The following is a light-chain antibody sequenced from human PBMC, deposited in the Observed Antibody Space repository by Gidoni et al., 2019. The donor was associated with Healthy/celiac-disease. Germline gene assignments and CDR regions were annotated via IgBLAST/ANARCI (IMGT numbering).Light chain of an antibody. CDR2: DAS. CDR3: QQRST. CDR1: QSVSSY. V-gene: IGKV3-11*01. J-gene: IGKJ5*01. Sequence: EIVLTQSPATLSLSPGERATLSCRASQSVSSYLAWYQQKPVQAPRLLIYDASNRATGIPARFSGSGSGTDFTLTISSLEPEDFAVYYCQQRSTFGQGTRLEIK.